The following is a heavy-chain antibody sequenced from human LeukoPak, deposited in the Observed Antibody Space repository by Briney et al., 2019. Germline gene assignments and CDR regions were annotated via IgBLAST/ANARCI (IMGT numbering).Heavy chain of an antibody. J-gene: IGHJ6*03. CDR1: ARSISSRSYY. V-gene: IGHV4-39*01. CDR2: VYYGGNT. Sequence: PSQTLSLTCTVSARSISSRSYYWDWVRHPPGKGLEWIANVYYGGNTFYNSSLESRLTISGDMSKNQFSLKLTTLTAADTAVYYCARQRADYFYHSLDVGGKGTSVTVSS. CDR3: ARQRADYFYHSLDV.